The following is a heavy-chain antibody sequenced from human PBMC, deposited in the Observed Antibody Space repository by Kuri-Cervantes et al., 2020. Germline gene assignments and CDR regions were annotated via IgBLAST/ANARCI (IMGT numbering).Heavy chain of an antibody. D-gene: IGHD1-26*01. CDR1: GYSFTSYW. J-gene: IGHJ5*02. CDR2: IYPGDSET. V-gene: IGHV5-51*01. CDR3: ARLLREWEPQTGAGWFDP. Sequence: KVSCKGSGYSFTSYWIGWVRQMPGKGPEWVGIIYPGDSETRYSPSFQGQVTISADKSVSTAYLQWSSLKASDTATYYCARLLREWEPQTGAGWFDPWGQGTLVTVSS.